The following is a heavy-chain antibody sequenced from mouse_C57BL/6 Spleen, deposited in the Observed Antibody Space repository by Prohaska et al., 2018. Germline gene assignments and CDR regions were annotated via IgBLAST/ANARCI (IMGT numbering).Heavy chain of an antibody. V-gene: IGHV1-26*01. CDR2: INPNNGGT. CDR3: AREYYFDY. J-gene: IGHJ2*01. Sequence: LEWIGDINPNNGGTSYNQKFKGKATLTVDKSSSTAYMELRSLTSEDSAVYYCAREYYFDYWGQGTTLTVSS.